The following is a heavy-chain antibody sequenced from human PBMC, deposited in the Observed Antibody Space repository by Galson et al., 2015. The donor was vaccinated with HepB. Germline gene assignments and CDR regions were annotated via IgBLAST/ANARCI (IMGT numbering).Heavy chain of an antibody. CDR1: GFTFSSYG. J-gene: IGHJ4*02. D-gene: IGHD3-16*01. Sequence: SLRLSCAASGFTFSSYGMHWVRQAPGKGLEWVAFIRYDGSNKYYADSVKGRFTISRDNSKNTLYLQMNSLRAEDTAVYYCANLGGSGRYPYYFDYWGQGTLVTVSS. CDR2: IRYDGSNK. V-gene: IGHV3-30*02. CDR3: ANLGGSGRYPYYFDY.